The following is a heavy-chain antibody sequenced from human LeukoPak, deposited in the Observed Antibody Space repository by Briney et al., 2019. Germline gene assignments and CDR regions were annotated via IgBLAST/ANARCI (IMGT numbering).Heavy chain of an antibody. CDR2: TYSGGTT. D-gene: IGHD2-2*01. Sequence: QAGGSLRLSCAGSGFSVSDNYMTWVRQAPGKGPEWVSVTYSGGTTYYADAVEGRFTISRDSAKNTLYLQMNSLRTEDTAVYYCAKEGGLGYCSTTSCAFAHWGRGTLVTVSS. J-gene: IGHJ4*02. CDR1: GFSVSDNY. V-gene: IGHV3-53*01. CDR3: AKEGGLGYCSTTSCAFAH.